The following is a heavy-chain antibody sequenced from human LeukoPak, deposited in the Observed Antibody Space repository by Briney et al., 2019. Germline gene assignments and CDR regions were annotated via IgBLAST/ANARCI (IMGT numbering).Heavy chain of an antibody. V-gene: IGHV1-2*02. D-gene: IGHD2-2*01. CDR1: GYTFTGYY. Sequence: ASVTVSCKASGYTFTGYYMHWVRQAPGQGLEWMGWINPNSGGTNYAQKFQGRVTMTRDTSISTAYMELSRLRSDDTAVYYCARVEFCRATSCYRGWFEPWGQGTLVTVSS. CDR2: INPNSGGT. J-gene: IGHJ5*02. CDR3: ARVEFCRATSCYRGWFEP.